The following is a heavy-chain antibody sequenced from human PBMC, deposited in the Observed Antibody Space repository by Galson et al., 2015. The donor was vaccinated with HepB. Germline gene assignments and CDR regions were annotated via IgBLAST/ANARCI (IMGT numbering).Heavy chain of an antibody. V-gene: IGHV3-23*01. CDR2: ISGSGTST. CDR3: AKDRDCSGVSCFSAMGP. D-gene: IGHD2-15*01. Sequence: SLRLSCAASGFTFSSYGMSWVRQAPGKGLEWVSVISGSGTSTYYTDSLKGRFIISRDNFKNTLYLQMNSLRAEDTAVYYCAKDRDCSGVSCFSAMGPWSQGTLVTVSS. J-gene: IGHJ5*02. CDR1: GFTFSSYG.